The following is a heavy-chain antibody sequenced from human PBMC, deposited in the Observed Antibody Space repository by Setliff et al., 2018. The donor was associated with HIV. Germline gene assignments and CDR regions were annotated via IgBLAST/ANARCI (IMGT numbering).Heavy chain of an antibody. CDR1: GFTFRSYW. D-gene: IGHD2-15*01. CDR3: AKCGGVTCYSASWYFDY. V-gene: IGHV3-7*02. CDR2: IKDDGRDK. J-gene: IGHJ4*02. Sequence: SLRLSCAASGFTFRSYWMSWVRQAPGKRPEWVANIKDDGRDKFYLDSVKGRFTISRDNAKNSLYLQMNSLRAEDTAVYYCAKCGGVTCYSASWYFDYWGQGTLVTVSS.